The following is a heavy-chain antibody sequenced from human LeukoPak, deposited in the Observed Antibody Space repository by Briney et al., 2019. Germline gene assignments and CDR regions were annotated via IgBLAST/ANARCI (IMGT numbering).Heavy chain of an antibody. J-gene: IGHJ4*02. CDR1: GGSFSSYY. Sequence: SETLSLTCAVYGGSFSSYYWSWIRQPPGKGLEWIGKINHSGSTNYNPSLKSRVTISVDTSKNQFSLKLSSVTAADTAVYYCARVKVVVVPSAMDYWGQGTLVTVSS. CDR3: ARVKVVVVPSAMDY. V-gene: IGHV4-34*01. CDR2: INHSGST. D-gene: IGHD2-2*01.